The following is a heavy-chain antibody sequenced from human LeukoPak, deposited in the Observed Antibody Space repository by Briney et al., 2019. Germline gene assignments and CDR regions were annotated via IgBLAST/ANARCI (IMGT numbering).Heavy chain of an antibody. CDR3: ARGKRLRESLFDY. D-gene: IGHD5-12*01. V-gene: IGHV4-59*01. Sequence: SETLSLTCTVSGGSISSYYWSWIRQPPGKGLEWIGYIYYSGSTNYNPSLKSRVTISVHTSKNQFSLKLNSVTAADTALYYCARGKRLRESLFDYWGQGTLVTVSS. CDR1: GGSISSYY. CDR2: IYYSGST. J-gene: IGHJ4*02.